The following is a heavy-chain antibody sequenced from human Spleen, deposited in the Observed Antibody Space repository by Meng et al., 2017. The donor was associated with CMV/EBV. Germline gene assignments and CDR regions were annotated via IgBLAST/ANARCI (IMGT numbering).Heavy chain of an antibody. CDR3: ARAARLFPSDY. D-gene: IGHD6-6*01. J-gene: IGHJ4*02. Sequence: GGSLRLSCAASGFPFSVYWMHWVRQAPGKGLVWVSRINRDGSITDYADSVKGRFTISRDNAKNTVYLQMNSLRVEDSAVYYCARAARLFPSDYWGQGTLGPVSS. CDR2: INRDGSIT. V-gene: IGHV3-74*01. CDR1: GFPFSVYW.